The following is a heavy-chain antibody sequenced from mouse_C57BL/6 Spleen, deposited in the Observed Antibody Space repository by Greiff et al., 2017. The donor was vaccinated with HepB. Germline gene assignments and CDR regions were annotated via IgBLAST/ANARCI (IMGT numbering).Heavy chain of an antibody. CDR2: ISSGSSTI. V-gene: IGHV5-17*01. CDR3: ARSYYSNFFDY. Sequence: EVKVEESGGGLVKPGGSLKLSCAASGFTFSDYGMHWVRQAPEKGLEWVAYISSGSSTIYYADTVKGRFTISRDNAKNTLFLQVTSLRSEDTAMYYCARSYYSNFFDYWGQGTTLTVSS. CDR1: GFTFSDYG. J-gene: IGHJ2*01. D-gene: IGHD2-5*01.